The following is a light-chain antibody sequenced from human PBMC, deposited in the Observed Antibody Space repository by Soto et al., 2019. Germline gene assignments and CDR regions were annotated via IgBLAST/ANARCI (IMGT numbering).Light chain of an antibody. CDR3: SSYTSSSTLVI. CDR2: DVS. V-gene: IGLV2-14*03. CDR1: SSDVGGYNY. J-gene: IGLJ2*01. Sequence: QSALTQPASVSGSPGQSITISCTATSSDVGGYNYVSWYRQHPGKAPRLMIYDVSYRPSGVSNRFSGSKSGNTASLTISGLQAEDEADYYCSSYTSSSTLVIFGGGTKLTVL.